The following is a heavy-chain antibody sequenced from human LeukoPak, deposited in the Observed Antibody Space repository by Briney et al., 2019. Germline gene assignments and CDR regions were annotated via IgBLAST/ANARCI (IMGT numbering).Heavy chain of an antibody. D-gene: IGHD2-21*02. J-gene: IGHJ4*02. CDR2: ISYDASNK. CDR1: GFSFSSYG. Sequence: GGSLRLSCAASGFSFSSYGMHWVRQAPGKGLEWVAVISYDASNKYYADSVKGRFTISRDNSKNTLYLQMNSLRPDDTAVYFCAKPQVTANWYYFHYWGQGTLVTVSS. CDR3: AKPQVTANWYYFHY. V-gene: IGHV3-30*18.